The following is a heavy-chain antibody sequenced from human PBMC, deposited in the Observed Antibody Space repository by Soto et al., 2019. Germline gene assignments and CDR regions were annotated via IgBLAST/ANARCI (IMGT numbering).Heavy chain of an antibody. CDR3: ARDFKIYSSGNLFGY. CDR2: INPANGNT. CDR1: GYTFTAYA. V-gene: IGHV1-3*01. J-gene: IGHJ4*02. Sequence: ASVKVSCKATGYTFTAYAMHWVRQAPGQRLEWMGWINPANGNTKYSQKFQGRVTITRDTSASTAYMELSSLRAEDTAVYYCARDFKIYSSGNLFGYWGQGTLVTVSS. D-gene: IGHD6-19*01.